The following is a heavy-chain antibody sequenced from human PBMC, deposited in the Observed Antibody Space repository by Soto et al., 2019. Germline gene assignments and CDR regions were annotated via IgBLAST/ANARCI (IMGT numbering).Heavy chain of an antibody. CDR1: GDSVSSNSAA. D-gene: IGHD6-13*01. Sequence: SQTLSLTCALSGDSVSSNSAAWNWIRQSPSRGLEWLGRTYYRSNWYNDYAVSVKSRITINPDTSKNQFSPQLNSVTPEDTAVYYCARDPGGGSSWYYYYYGMDVWGQGTTVTVSS. V-gene: IGHV6-1*01. CDR3: ARDPGGGSSWYYYYYGMDV. J-gene: IGHJ6*02. CDR2: TYYRSNWYN.